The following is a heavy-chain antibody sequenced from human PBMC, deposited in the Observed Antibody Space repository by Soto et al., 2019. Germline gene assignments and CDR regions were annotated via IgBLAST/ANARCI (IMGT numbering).Heavy chain of an antibody. V-gene: IGHV4-34*01. CDR2: INHCGGT. CDR1: GGSFSGYY. CDR3: ARDRQYYQFWICCQSQGPCSMDF. J-gene: IGHJ6*02. D-gene: IGHD3-3*02. Sequence: SETLSLTCAVYGGSFSGYYWTWIRQAPGKGLEWIGEINHCGGTNYNSSLKSRVTISVDTSKNQFSLILYSVTAADTAVYYCARDRQYYQFWICCQSQGPCSMDFWGQGTTGTVS.